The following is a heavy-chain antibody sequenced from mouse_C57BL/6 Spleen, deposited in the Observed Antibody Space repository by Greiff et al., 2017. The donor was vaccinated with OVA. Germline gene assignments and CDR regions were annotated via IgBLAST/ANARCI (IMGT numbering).Heavy chain of an antibody. CDR1: GYTFTSYG. J-gene: IGHJ4*01. Sequence: VMLVESGAELARPGASVKLSCKASGYTFTSYGISWVKQRTGQGLEWIGEIYPRSGNTYYNEKFKGKATLTADKSSSAAYMELRSLTSEDSAVYFCAREGGDYGMYAMDYWGQGTSVTVSS. CDR3: AREGGDYGMYAMDY. CDR2: IYPRSGNT. V-gene: IGHV1-81*01. D-gene: IGHD2-4*01.